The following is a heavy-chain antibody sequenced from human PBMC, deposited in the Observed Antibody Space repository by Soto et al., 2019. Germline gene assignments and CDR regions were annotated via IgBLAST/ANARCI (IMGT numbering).Heavy chain of an antibody. D-gene: IGHD3-10*01. CDR3: ATSYGSGYRAFDS. J-gene: IGHJ4*02. V-gene: IGHV1-69*02. CDR2: INPSLSMS. Sequence: QVQLVQSGADVQRPGSSVRVSCKASGDTFNFYSINWVRQAPGLRLQWMGRINPSLSMSNYAPRFQGRVTMTADKSTSTAYMELSSLRSEDTAMYYCATSYGSGYRAFDSWGQGALVTVSS. CDR1: GDTFNFYS.